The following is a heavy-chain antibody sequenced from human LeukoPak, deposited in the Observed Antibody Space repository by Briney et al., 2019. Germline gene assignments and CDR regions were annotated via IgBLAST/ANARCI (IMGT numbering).Heavy chain of an antibody. D-gene: IGHD4-17*01. Sequence: GGSLRLSCAASAFTFRSYGMHWVRQAPGKGLEWVAIISDDGSNKNYADSVKGRFTISRDNSKNTLYLQMNSLRAEDTAMYYCAKENDYGDHSVDYWGQGTLVTVSS. CDR2: ISDDGSNK. V-gene: IGHV3-30*18. CDR3: AKENDYGDHSVDY. J-gene: IGHJ4*02. CDR1: AFTFRSYG.